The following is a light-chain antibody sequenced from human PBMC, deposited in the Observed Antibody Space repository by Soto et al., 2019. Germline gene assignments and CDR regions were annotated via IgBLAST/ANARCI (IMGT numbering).Light chain of an antibody. V-gene: IGLV2-14*01. CDR3: SSYTTRSTLYVV. CDR2: EVS. Sequence: QSALTQPASVSGSPGQSITISCTGTSSDVGGYNYVSWYRQNPGKAPKLMIYEVSNRPSGVSNRFSGSKSGNTASLTISGLQAEDEADYYCSSYTTRSTLYVVFGGGTKLTVL. CDR1: SSDVGGYNY. J-gene: IGLJ2*01.